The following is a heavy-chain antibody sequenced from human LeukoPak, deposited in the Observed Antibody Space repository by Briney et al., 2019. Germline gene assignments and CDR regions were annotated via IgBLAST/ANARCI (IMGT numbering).Heavy chain of an antibody. D-gene: IGHD2-2*01. Sequence: SMRISCAASVFTFSAYYMSWIRQAPGKVLEWVSDICSSGSTIYYADSVNGRFTISRDNAKNSLYLQMNSLRAEDTAVYYCAGSLGYCSSTSCYTYNWFDPWGQGTLVTVSS. CDR1: VFTFSAYY. V-gene: IGHV3-11*04. CDR3: AGSLGYCSSTSCYTYNWFDP. J-gene: IGHJ5*02. CDR2: ICSSGSTI.